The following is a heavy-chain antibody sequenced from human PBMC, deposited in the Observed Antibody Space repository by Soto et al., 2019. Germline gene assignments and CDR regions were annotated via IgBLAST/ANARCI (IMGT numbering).Heavy chain of an antibody. CDR2: IYYSGST. CDR3: ARLPSRSGYDSCCYMDV. D-gene: IGHD5-12*01. J-gene: IGHJ6*03. CDR1: GGSISSSSYY. V-gene: IGHV4-39*01. Sequence: PSETLSLTCTVSGGSISSSSYYWGWIRQPPRQGLEWIGSIYYSGSTYYNPSLKSRVTISVDTSKNQFSLKLSSVTAADTAVYYCARLPSRSGYDSCCYMDVWGKGTTVTVSS.